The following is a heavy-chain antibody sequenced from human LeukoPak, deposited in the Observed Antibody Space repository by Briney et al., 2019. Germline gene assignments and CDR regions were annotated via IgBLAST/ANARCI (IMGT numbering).Heavy chain of an antibody. Sequence: SETLSLTCAVSGGSISSGGYYWSWIRQPPGKGLEWIGYIYHSGSTYYNPSLKSRVTISVDRSKNQFSLKLSSVTAADTAVYYCARGPYCSGGSCYFYWYFDLWGRGTLVTVSS. D-gene: IGHD2-15*01. J-gene: IGHJ2*01. CDR2: IYHSGST. CDR3: ARGPYCSGGSCYFYWYFDL. V-gene: IGHV4-30-2*01. CDR1: GGSISSGGYY.